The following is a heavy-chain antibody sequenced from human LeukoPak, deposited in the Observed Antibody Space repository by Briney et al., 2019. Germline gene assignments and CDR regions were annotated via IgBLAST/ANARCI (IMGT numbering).Heavy chain of an antibody. Sequence: PGGSLRLSCAASGFPFSTYNMHWVRQPPGKGLEWVSSINNTKNEMYYADSVKGRFTISRNNAKNSLYLQMNSLRAEDTAVYYCAREGRSTSVWCSGGSCYDFDYWGQGVLVTVSS. V-gene: IGHV3-21*01. D-gene: IGHD2-15*01. CDR3: AREGRSTSVWCSGGSCYDFDY. J-gene: IGHJ4*02. CDR2: INNTKNEM. CDR1: GFPFSTYN.